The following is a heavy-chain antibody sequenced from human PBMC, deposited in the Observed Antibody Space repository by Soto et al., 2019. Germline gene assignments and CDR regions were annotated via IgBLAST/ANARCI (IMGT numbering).Heavy chain of an antibody. D-gene: IGHD2-2*01. J-gene: IGHJ5*02. CDR3: AKSSRQYASAIQAFFDP. CDR1: GYPVDTYG. Sequence: ASVKVSCKASGYPVDTYGINCVRQAPGQLPEWMGWISAYNGQTDYAQNFQGRVTMATDTSTNTAYMELRNLRSDDTAVYYCAKSSRQYASAIQAFFDPWGLGTLVTVSS. V-gene: IGHV1-18*01. CDR2: ISAYNGQT.